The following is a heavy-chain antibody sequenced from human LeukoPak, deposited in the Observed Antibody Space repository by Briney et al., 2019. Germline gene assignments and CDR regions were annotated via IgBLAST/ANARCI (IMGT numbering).Heavy chain of an antibody. V-gene: IGHV3-15*01. J-gene: IGHJ6*03. D-gene: IGHD2-2*02. Sequence: GGSLRLSCAASGFTFSNAWMSWVRQAPGKGLEWVGRIKSKTDGGTTDYAAPVKGRFTISRDDSKNTLYLQMNSLKTEDTAVYYCTTEGDIVVVPAAIPSTGYYYYYMDVWGKGTTVTVSS. CDR3: TTEGDIVVVPAAIPSTGYYYYYMDV. CDR2: IKSKTDGGTT. CDR1: GFTFSNAW.